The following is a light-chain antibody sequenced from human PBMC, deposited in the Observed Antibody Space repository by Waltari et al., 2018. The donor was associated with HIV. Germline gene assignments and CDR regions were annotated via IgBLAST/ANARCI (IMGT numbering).Light chain of an antibody. Sequence: QSALTQPASVSGSPGQSITISCTGTSNDVGAYDYVSWYQQPPGKVPKLLIYDVYNRPSRISNRFSGSKSGNTAFLTISGLRAEDEADYYCASFTSGRLNVFGSGTKVTVL. CDR1: SNDVGAYDY. J-gene: IGLJ1*01. CDR3: ASFTSGRLNV. V-gene: IGLV2-14*01. CDR2: DVY.